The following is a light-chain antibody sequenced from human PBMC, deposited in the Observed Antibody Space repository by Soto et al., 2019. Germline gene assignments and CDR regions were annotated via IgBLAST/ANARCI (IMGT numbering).Light chain of an antibody. V-gene: IGKV3-15*01. J-gene: IGKJ1*01. CDR2: GAS. Sequence: ELVMTQSPATLSVSPGVRDTLSCRASQSVRSNLAWYQQKPGQSPRLVSYGASTRATGIPARFGGSGSGTQFTLTISILQSGDFAVYYCQQYNDWPPAWTFGQGTQVEIE. CDR3: QQYNDWPPAWT. CDR1: QSVRSN.